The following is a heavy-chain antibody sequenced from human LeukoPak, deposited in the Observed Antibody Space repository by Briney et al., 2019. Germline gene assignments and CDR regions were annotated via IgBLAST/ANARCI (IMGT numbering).Heavy chain of an antibody. Sequence: GGPLRLSCAASGFTFSSYSMNWVRHAPGKGREWVSYISSSSSTIYYADSVKGRFTISRDNAQNSLYLQMNSLRDEDTALYYCARTSSAFDIWGQGTMVTVSS. V-gene: IGHV3-48*02. CDR1: GFTFSSYS. CDR3: ARTSSAFDI. J-gene: IGHJ3*02. D-gene: IGHD2-2*01. CDR2: ISSSSSTI.